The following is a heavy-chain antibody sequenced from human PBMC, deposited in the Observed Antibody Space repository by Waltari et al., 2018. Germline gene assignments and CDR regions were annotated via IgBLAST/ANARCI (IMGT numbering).Heavy chain of an antibody. V-gene: IGHV4-34*01. J-gene: IGHJ6*02. CDR3: ARGFKVPTPYYYYGMDV. CDR2: INHSGST. Sequence: QVQLQQWGAGLLKPSETLSLTCAVYGGSFSGYYWSGIRQRPGKGLEWIGEINHSGSTNYNPSLKSRVTISVDTSKNQFSLKLSSVTAADTAVYYCARGFKVPTPYYYYGMDVWGQGTTVTVSS. D-gene: IGHD1-1*01. CDR1: GGSFSGYY.